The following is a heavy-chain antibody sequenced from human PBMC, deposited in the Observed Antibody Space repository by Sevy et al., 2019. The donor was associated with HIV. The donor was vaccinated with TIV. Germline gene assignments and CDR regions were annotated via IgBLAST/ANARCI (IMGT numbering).Heavy chain of an antibody. CDR1: GFSFDSYG. CDR2: ISGSGTRT. J-gene: IGHJ6*03. V-gene: IGHV3-23*01. D-gene: IGHD3-22*01. CDR3: EKGGGGHYDPDEIGYYFYYYNMDV. Sequence: GGSLRLSCAVSGFSFDSYGMTWVRQAPGKGLEWVSGISGSGTRTYYTDSVKGRFIISRDNSKNTLYLQMNSLRSEDKAQVYLEKGGGGHYDPDEIGYYFYYYNMDVWGKGTTVTVSS.